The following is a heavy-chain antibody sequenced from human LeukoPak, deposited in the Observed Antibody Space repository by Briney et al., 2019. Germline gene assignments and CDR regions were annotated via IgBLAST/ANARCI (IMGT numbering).Heavy chain of an antibody. CDR1: GGTFISYA. V-gene: IGHV1-69*05. CDR3: ARGRITMVRGSHYYYMDV. D-gene: IGHD3-10*01. Sequence: GASVKVSCKASGGTFISYAISWVRQAPGQGLEWMGRIIPIFGTANYAQKFQGRVTITTDESTSTAYMELSSLRSEHTAVYYCARGRITMVRGSHYYYMDVWGKGTTVTVSS. CDR2: IIPIFGTA. J-gene: IGHJ6*03.